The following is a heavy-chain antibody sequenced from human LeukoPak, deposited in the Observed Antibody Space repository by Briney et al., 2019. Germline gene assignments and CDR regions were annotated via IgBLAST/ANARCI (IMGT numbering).Heavy chain of an antibody. Sequence: SETLSLTCAVSGGSISSGGYSWSWIRQPPGKGLEWIGYIYHSGSTYYNPSLKSRVTISVDRSKNQLSLKLSSVTAADTAVYYCARGLFGELNWFDPWGQGTLVTVSS. CDR2: IYHSGST. CDR3: ARGLFGELNWFDP. V-gene: IGHV4-30-2*01. CDR1: GGSISSGGYS. D-gene: IGHD3-10*01. J-gene: IGHJ5*02.